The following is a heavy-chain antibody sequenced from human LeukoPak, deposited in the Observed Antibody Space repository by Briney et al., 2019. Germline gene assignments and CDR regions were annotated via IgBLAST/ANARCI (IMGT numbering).Heavy chain of an antibody. Sequence: GASVKVSCKASGGTFSSYAISWVRQAPGQGLEWMGGIIPIFGTANYAQKFQGRVTITADESTSTAYMELSSLRSEDTAVYYCAREVSTDYPTYYFDYWGQGTLVTVSS. CDR3: AREVSTDYPTYYFDY. CDR1: GGTFSSYA. V-gene: IGHV1-69*13. D-gene: IGHD3-16*01. CDR2: IIPIFGTA. J-gene: IGHJ4*02.